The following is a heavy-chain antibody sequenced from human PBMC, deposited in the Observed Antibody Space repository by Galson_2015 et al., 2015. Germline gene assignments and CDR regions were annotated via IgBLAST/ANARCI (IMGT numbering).Heavy chain of an antibody. J-gene: IGHJ4*02. CDR3: AGAPRYSSAYYYSDY. Sequence: CAISGDSVSSNSGAWNWIRQSPSRGLEWLGRTYYRSKWYSDYAVSVKGRIAIDADTSKNQFSLQLTSVTPEDSAVYYCAGAPRYSSAYYYSDYWGQGTLVTVSS. D-gene: IGHD6-19*01. V-gene: IGHV6-1*01. CDR2: TYYRSKWYS. CDR1: GDSVSSNSGA.